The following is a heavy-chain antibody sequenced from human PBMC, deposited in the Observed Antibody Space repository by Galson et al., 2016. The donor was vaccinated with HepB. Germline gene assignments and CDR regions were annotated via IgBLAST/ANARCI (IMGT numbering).Heavy chain of an antibody. Sequence: SLRLSCAASGFTFSTHAMSWVRQAPGKGLEWVSDMSGTGDRRDYADSVKGRFTISRVNLKNTVNLQMDSLRAENPALYYCATSNSYGYVHWGQGALVTVSS. CDR1: GFTFSTHA. J-gene: IGHJ4*02. CDR3: ATSNSYGYVH. D-gene: IGHD5-18*01. CDR2: MSGTGDRR. V-gene: IGHV3-23*01.